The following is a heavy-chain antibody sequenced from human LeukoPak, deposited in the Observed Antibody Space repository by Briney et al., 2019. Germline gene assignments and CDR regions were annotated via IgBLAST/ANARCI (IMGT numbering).Heavy chain of an antibody. CDR2: ISGSGAST. Sequence: GGSLRLSCAASGFTFSSYGMSWVRQAPGKGLEWVSGISGSGASTYYADSVKGRFTLSRDNSKDTLSLQMNSLRAEDTAIYYCAKVGGYSYGDYWGQGTQVTVSS. CDR3: AKVGGYSYGDY. J-gene: IGHJ4*02. V-gene: IGHV3-23*01. CDR1: GFTFSSYG. D-gene: IGHD5-18*01.